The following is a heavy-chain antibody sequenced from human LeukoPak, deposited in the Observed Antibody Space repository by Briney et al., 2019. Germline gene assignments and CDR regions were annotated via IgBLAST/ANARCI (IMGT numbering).Heavy chain of an antibody. CDR1: GGSFSGYY. V-gene: IGHV4-34*01. J-gene: IGHJ4*02. Sequence: PSETLSLTCAVYGGSFSGYYWSWIRQPPGKGLEWIGEINHSGSTNYNPSLKSRVTISVDTSKNQFSLKLSSVTAADTAVYYCARVRDSSGYIEFWGQGTLVTVPS. CDR2: INHSGST. CDR3: ARVRDSSGYIEF. D-gene: IGHD3-22*01.